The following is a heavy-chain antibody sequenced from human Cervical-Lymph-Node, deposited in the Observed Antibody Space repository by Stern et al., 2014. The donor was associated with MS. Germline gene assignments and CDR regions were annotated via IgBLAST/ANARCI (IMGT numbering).Heavy chain of an antibody. J-gene: IGHJ4*02. V-gene: IGHV1-46*01. Sequence: VQLVQSGAEVKKPGASVKVSCKASGYTFTTYYMHWVRQAPGQGLEWMGLINPSDGATSYAQKFKGRVTMTRDPPTSTVYMELSSLTSEDTAMYYCARGYSSSSRYYYFDYWGQGTLVTVSS. CDR2: INPSDGAT. CDR1: GYTFTTYY. D-gene: IGHD6-6*01. CDR3: ARGYSSSSRYYYFDY.